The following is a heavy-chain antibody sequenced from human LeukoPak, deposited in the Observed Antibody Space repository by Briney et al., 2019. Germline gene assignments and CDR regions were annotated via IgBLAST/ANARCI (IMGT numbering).Heavy chain of an antibody. Sequence: TETLSLTCAVYGGSFSGYYWSWIRQPPGKGLEWIGEINHSGSTNYNPSLKSRVTISVDTSKNQFSLKLSSVTAADPAVYYCARVTAGRPDYWGQGPLVTVSS. CDR3: ARVTAGRPDY. CDR2: INHSGST. CDR1: GGSFSGYY. J-gene: IGHJ4*02. D-gene: IGHD6-13*01. V-gene: IGHV4-34*01.